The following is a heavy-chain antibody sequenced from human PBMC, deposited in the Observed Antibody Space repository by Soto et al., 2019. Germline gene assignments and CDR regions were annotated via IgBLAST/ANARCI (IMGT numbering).Heavy chain of an antibody. CDR2: TYYRSKWYN. V-gene: IGHV6-1*01. D-gene: IGHD6-13*01. J-gene: IGHJ6*02. CDR3: ARDKGGSSWPYYYYGMDV. CDR1: GDSVSSNSAA. Sequence: PAQTLSLTCAISGDSVSSNSAAWNWIRQSPSRGLEWLGRTYYRSKWYNDYAVSVKSRITINPDTSKNQFSLQLNSVTPEDTAVYYFARDKGGSSWPYYYYGMDVWGQGTTVTVSS.